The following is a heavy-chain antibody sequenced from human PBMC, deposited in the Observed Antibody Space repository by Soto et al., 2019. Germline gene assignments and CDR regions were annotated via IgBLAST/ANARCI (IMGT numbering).Heavy chain of an antibody. V-gene: IGHV1-2*02. CDR3: ARXXGYCSSTSCYLPPDY. D-gene: IGHD2-2*01. J-gene: IGHJ4*02. CDR2: INPNSGGT. Sequence: QVQLVQSGAEVKKPGASVKVSCKASGYTFTGYYMHWVRQAPGQGLEWMGWINPNSGGTNYAQKVQGRVTMTRDTSISTAYMELSRLRSDDTAVYYCARXXGYCSSTSCYLPPDYWGQGTLVTVSS. CDR1: GYTFTGYY.